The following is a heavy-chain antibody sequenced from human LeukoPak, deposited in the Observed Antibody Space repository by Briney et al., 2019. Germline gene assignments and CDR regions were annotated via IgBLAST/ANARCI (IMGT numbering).Heavy chain of an antibody. CDR2: ISGSGGST. CDR1: GFTFSDSA. Sequence: PGGFLRLSCAVSGFTFSDSAMSWVRQAPGRGLEWVSTISGSGGSTSSADSVKGRFTISRDNSRTTLYLQMNTLRAEDTAIYYCAKGGPQFFDYWGQGTLVTVSS. CDR3: AKGGPQFFDY. J-gene: IGHJ4*02. V-gene: IGHV3-23*01. D-gene: IGHD5-24*01.